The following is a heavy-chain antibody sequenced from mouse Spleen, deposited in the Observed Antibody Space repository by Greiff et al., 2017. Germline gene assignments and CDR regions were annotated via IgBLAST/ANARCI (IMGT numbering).Heavy chain of an antibody. Sequence: EVKLVESGGGLVKPGGSLKLSCAASGFTFSSYAMSWVRQTPEKRLEWVATISSGGSYTYYPDSVKGRFTISRDNAKNTLYLQMSSLRSEDTAMYYCARPYDYDWAWFAYWGQGTLVTVSA. V-gene: IGHV5-9-1*01. D-gene: IGHD2-4*01. CDR3: ARPYDYDWAWFAY. J-gene: IGHJ3*01. CDR2: ISSGGSYT. CDR1: GFTFSSYA.